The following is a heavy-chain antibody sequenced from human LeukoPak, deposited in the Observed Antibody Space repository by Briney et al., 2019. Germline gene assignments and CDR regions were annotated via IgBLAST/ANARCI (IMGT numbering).Heavy chain of an antibody. D-gene: IGHD3-16*02. CDR3: ARDRENYVWGSYRLYDY. CDR1: GGSFSGYY. CDR2: INHSGST. J-gene: IGHJ4*02. Sequence: PSETLSLTCAVYGGSFSGYYWSWIRQPPGKGLEWIGEINHSGSTNYNPSLKSRVTISVDTSKNQFSLKLSSVTAADTAVYYCARDRENYVWGSYRLYDYWGQGTLVTVSS. V-gene: IGHV4-34*01.